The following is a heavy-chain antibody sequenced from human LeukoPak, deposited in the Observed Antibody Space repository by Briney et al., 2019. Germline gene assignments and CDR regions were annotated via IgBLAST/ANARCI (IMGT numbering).Heavy chain of an antibody. J-gene: IGHJ4*02. CDR1: GYTLTRCD. Sequence: ASVKVSCKASGYTLTRCDVKLVLQATGQGLDCMGWMNPNSGNTGYAQKFQGRVTMPRNTSISTAYMELSSLRSEDTAVYYCARGRGIVGATSGSIWGQGTLVTVSS. CDR3: ARGRGIVGATSGSI. V-gene: IGHV1-8*01. CDR2: MNPNSGNT. D-gene: IGHD1-26*01.